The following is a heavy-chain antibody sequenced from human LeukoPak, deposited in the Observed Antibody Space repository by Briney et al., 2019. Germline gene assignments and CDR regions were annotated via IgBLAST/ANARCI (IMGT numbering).Heavy chain of an antibody. V-gene: IGHV3-30-3*01. D-gene: IGHD6-19*01. Sequence: PGGSLRLSCTASGFTFSNYAMHWVRQAPGKGLEWVAVISYHGGNKYYADSVRGRFTISRDNSKNTLYLQINSPRTEDTAVYYCARDTSWQWLVHDAFDIWGQGTMVTVSS. J-gene: IGHJ3*02. CDR3: ARDTSWQWLVHDAFDI. CDR2: ISYHGGNK. CDR1: GFTFSNYA.